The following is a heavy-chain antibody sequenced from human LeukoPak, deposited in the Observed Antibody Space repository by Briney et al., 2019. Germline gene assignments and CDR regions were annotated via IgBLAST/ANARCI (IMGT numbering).Heavy chain of an antibody. CDR3: AKEGDYYGSGSYRDGFDI. V-gene: IGHV3-48*03. Sequence: GGSLRLSCAASGFTFSSYEMNWVRQAPGKGLEWVSYISSSGSTIYYADSVKGRFTISRDNAKNSLYLQMNSLRAEDTAVYYCAKEGDYYGSGSYRDGFDIWGQGTRATVSS. J-gene: IGHJ3*02. D-gene: IGHD3-10*01. CDR1: GFTFSSYE. CDR2: ISSSGSTI.